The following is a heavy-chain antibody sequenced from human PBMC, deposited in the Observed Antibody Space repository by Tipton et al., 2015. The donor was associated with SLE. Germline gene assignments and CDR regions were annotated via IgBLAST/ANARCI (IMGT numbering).Heavy chain of an antibody. CDR3: ATNGHGETYEFFTEYLRH. V-gene: IGHV4-39*01. CDR2: VYYSGSS. CDR1: GDSLRSSTFY. D-gene: IGHD5-12*01. Sequence: GLVKPSETLSLPCTFSGDSLRSSTFYWGWIRQTPGKGLEWIGSVYYSGSSYYAPSLKSRVSISLDTSKNQFSLKLNSVTASDTAVYYCATNGHGETYEFFTEYLRHWGQGTLVTVSS. J-gene: IGHJ1*01.